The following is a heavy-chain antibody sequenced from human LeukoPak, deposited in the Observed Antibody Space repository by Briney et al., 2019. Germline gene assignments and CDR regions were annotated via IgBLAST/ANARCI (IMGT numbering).Heavy chain of an antibody. CDR3: AREGRTCYYYGMDV. Sequence: SETLSLTCTVSGGSISSGSYYWSWIRQPAGKGLEWIGRIYTSGSTNYNPSLKSRVTISVDTSKNQFSLKLSSVTAADTAVYYCAREGRTCYYYGMDVWGQGTTVTVSS. J-gene: IGHJ6*02. CDR1: GGSISSGSYY. CDR2: IYTSGST. V-gene: IGHV4-61*02.